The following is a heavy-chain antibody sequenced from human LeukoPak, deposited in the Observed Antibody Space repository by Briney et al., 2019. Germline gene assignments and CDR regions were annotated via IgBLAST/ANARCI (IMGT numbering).Heavy chain of an antibody. CDR1: GFTFSSYE. Sequence: PGGSLRLSCAASGFTFSSYEMNWVRQAPGKGLEWIGNIFYSGSTYYSPSLRSRVTISLDTSRNQFSLKLNSVTAADTAVYYCAKSNGYGLVDIWGQGTMVTVSS. CDR2: IFYSGST. D-gene: IGHD3-10*01. J-gene: IGHJ3*02. CDR3: AKSNGYGLVDI. V-gene: IGHV4-59*12.